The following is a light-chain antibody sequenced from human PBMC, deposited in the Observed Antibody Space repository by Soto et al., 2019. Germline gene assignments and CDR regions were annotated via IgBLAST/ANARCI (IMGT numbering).Light chain of an antibody. V-gene: IGKV1-39*01. J-gene: IGKJ1*01. CDR3: QQTYSSPRT. CDR2: AAS. Sequence: DIQMTQSPSSLSASVGARVTITCRASQSISSYLNWYQQKPGKAPRLLIYAASSLQSGVPSSFSGSGSGTDFTLTISSLQPEDFATYYCQQTYSSPRTCGQGTKVEIK. CDR1: QSISSY.